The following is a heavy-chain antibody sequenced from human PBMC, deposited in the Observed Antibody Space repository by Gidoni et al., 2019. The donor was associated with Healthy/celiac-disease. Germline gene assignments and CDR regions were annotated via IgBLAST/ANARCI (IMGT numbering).Heavy chain of an antibody. J-gene: IGHJ3*02. D-gene: IGHD2-2*01. CDR1: GFTFSGDA. V-gene: IGHV3-23*01. CDR2: ISGSGCST. Sequence: EVQLLESGGGLVQPGGSVRLSCAASGFTFSGDAMSWVRRAPGKGLEWVSAISGSGCSTYYADSVKGRFTISRDNSKNTLYLQMNSLRAEDTAVYYCAKDIVVVPAAMDAFDIWGQGTMVTVSS. CDR3: AKDIVVVPAAMDAFDI.